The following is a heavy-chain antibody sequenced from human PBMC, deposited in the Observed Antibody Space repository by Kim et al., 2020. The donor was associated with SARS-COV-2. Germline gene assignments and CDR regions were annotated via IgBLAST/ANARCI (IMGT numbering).Heavy chain of an antibody. J-gene: IGHJ6*02. CDR1: GDSITSYY. Sequence: SETLSLTCIVSGDSITSYYWSWIRQPPGKGLEWIGYMYYSGSSNYNPSLKSRVTISVDTSKKQFSLKLSSVTAADTAVYYCARAAPLHSYYYGVDVWGQGTTVTVSS. CDR2: MYYSGSS. V-gene: IGHV4-59*12. CDR3: ARAAPLHSYYYGVDV.